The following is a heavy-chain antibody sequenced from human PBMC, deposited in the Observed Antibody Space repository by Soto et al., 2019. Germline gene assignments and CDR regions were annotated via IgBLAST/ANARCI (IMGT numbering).Heavy chain of an antibody. CDR2: IYADGRT. D-gene: IGHD3-22*01. Sequence: EVHVVESGGGLIQPGGSLRLSCAASGFSVSSYYMTWVRQAPGKGLEWVSVIYADGRTYYADSVKGRFTISRDNSKNTVFLQMNTLRAEDTAVYYCARGLSPGYNDNRGYFHLDYWGQGTLVTVSS. V-gene: IGHV3-53*01. CDR3: ARGLSPGYNDNRGYFHLDY. J-gene: IGHJ4*02. CDR1: GFSVSSYY.